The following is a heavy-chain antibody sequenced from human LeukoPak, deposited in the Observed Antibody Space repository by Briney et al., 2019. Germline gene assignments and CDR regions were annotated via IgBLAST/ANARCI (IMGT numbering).Heavy chain of an antibody. V-gene: IGHV3-23*01. CDR2: ISADGAAT. Sequence: GGSLRLSCAASGFTFSTYAMTWVRQAPGKGLDWVSAISADGAATYYADSVKGRFTISRDNSRSTLYLQMISLRAEDSAVYYCARISDSLSDFWGQGTLVTVSS. CDR3: ARISDSLSDF. D-gene: IGHD2-15*01. J-gene: IGHJ4*02. CDR1: GFTFSTYA.